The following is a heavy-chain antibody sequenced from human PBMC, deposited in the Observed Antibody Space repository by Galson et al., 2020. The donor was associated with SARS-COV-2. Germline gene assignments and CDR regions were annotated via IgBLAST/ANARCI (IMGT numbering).Heavy chain of an antibody. Sequence: ASVTVSCKASGYTFTGYYMHWVRQATGQGLEWMGRLNPNRGGNNYAQKFQDRVPMTRHKSISTAYMELSRLRSDDTAVYYCARGDYYDSSGYYYGRHGYYYYYMDVWGKGTTVTISS. CDR2: LNPNRGGN. D-gene: IGHD3-22*01. V-gene: IGHV1-2*06. CDR1: GYTFTGYY. CDR3: ARGDYYDSSGYYYGRHGYYYYYMDV. J-gene: IGHJ6*03.